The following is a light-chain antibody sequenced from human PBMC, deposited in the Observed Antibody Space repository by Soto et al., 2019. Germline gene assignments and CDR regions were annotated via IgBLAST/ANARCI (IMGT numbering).Light chain of an antibody. CDR2: EIS. V-gene: IGKV3-11*01. CDR3: QQRSNSIT. Sequence: EIVMTHSPATLSVYPWEVATLSCRASQSVNSDLAWFQQKPGQAPRLLIYEISSRATGIPARFSGSGSGTDFTLTISSLEPEDFAVYYCQQRSNSITFGQGTRLEIK. J-gene: IGKJ5*01. CDR1: QSVNSD.